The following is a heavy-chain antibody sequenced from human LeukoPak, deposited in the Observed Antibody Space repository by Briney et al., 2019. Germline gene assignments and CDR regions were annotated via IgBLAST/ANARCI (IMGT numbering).Heavy chain of an antibody. J-gene: IGHJ3*02. V-gene: IGHV1-58*02. CDR1: GFTFTSSA. CDR3: AAGTPNIVAHDAFDI. Sequence: GASVTVSYKASGFTFTSSAMQWVRQARGQRRAWIGWIVVGRGNTNYPQKFQERVTITRDMSTSTAYMELSSLRSEDTAVYYCAAGTPNIVAHDAFDIWGQGTMVTVSS. D-gene: IGHD5-12*01. CDR2: IVVGRGNT.